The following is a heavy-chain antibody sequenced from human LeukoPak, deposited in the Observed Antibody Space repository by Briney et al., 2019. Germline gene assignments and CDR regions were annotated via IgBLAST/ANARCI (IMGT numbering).Heavy chain of an antibody. Sequence: GGSLRLSCAASGFSFSGYAMSWVRQAPGKGLEWVSAISGSGATPSYADSVKGRFTISRDNSKNTVDLQMNSLRAEDTAVYYCANIGNYDSSGYYYVDYWGQGTLVTVSS. J-gene: IGHJ4*02. CDR2: ISGSGATP. CDR1: GFSFSGYA. CDR3: ANIGNYDSSGYYYVDY. V-gene: IGHV3-23*01. D-gene: IGHD3-22*01.